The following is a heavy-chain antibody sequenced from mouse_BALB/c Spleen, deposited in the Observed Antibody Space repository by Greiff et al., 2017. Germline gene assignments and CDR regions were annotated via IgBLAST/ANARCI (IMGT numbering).Heavy chain of an antibody. D-gene: IGHD2-14*01. CDR3: ARPDRYDGGYYFDY. CDR2: IDHANGNT. J-gene: IGHJ2*01. V-gene: IGHV14-3*02. Sequence: VQLQQSGAELVKPGASVKLSCTASGFNIKDTYMHWVKQRPEQGLEWIGRIDHANGNTKYDPKFQGKATITADTSSNTAYLQLSSLTSEVTAVYYCARPDRYDGGYYFDYWGQGTTLTVSS. CDR1: GFNIKDTY.